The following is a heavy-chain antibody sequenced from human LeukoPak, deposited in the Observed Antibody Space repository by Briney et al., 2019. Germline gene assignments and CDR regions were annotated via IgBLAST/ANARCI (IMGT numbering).Heavy chain of an antibody. CDR2: INHSGST. D-gene: IGHD1-26*01. Sequence: SETLSLTCAVYGGSFSGYYWSWIRQPPGKGLEWIGEINHSGSTNYNPSLKSRVTISVDTSKNQFSLKLSSVTAADTAVYYCARDRAVGANGYNWFDPWGQGTLVTVSS. J-gene: IGHJ5*02. CDR1: GGSFSGYY. V-gene: IGHV4-34*01. CDR3: ARDRAVGANGYNWFDP.